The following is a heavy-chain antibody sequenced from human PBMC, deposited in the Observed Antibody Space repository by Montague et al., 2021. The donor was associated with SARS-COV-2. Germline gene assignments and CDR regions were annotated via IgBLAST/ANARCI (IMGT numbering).Heavy chain of an antibody. CDR2: IFWDDDK. D-gene: IGHD2-21*02. CDR1: GFSLSTTGVA. Sequence: PALVKPTQTLTLTCTFSGFSLSTTGVAVGWIRQSPGEALEWLALIFWDDDKRYSPSLKNRVTITGDTSKNQVVLTVTNMDPVDTATYYCAHRLSTAGGGFGFWGQGTTVTVSS. CDR3: AHRLSTAGGGFGF. V-gene: IGHV2-5*02. J-gene: IGHJ3*01.